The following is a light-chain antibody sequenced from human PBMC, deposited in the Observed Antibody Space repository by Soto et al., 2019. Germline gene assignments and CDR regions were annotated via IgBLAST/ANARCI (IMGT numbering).Light chain of an antibody. J-gene: IGLJ2*01. CDR2: EVN. CDR3: TSFSTGSSYVI. CDR1: SSDVGGYNY. V-gene: IGLV2-8*01. Sequence: QSALTQPPSASGSPGQSVAISCTGTSSDVGGYNYVSWYQQHPGKAPKLMIYEVNKRPSGVPDRFSGSKSGNTASLTISGLQADDEADYYCTSFSTGSSYVIFGGGTKVTVL.